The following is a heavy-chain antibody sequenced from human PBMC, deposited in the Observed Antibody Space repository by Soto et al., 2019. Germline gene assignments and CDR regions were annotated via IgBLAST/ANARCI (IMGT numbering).Heavy chain of an antibody. D-gene: IGHD2-15*01. Sequence: ASVKVSCKASGYTFTSYGISWVRQAPGQGLEWMGWISAYNGNTKYAQDLQGRVTMTTDTSTSTAYMELRSLRSEDTAMYYCARFSGGSYNTYYFYYGMDVWGQGTTVTVSS. CDR3: ARFSGGSYNTYYFYYGMDV. CDR2: ISAYNGNT. CDR1: GYTFTSYG. J-gene: IGHJ6*02. V-gene: IGHV1-18*04.